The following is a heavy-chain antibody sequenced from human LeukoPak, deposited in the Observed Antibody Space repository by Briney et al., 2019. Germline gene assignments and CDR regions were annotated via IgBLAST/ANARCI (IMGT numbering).Heavy chain of an antibody. J-gene: IGHJ6*02. CDR1: GFIFSSYY. Sequence: PGGSLRLSCAASGFIFSSYYMTWVRQAPGKGLEWGSVIYSGGSTYYADSVKGRVAISRDNSKNTVFLQMNSVRAEDTAVYYCARSYSNHLFGMDVWGQGTTVTVSS. CDR2: IYSGGST. V-gene: IGHV3-66*01. D-gene: IGHD4-11*01. CDR3: ARSYSNHLFGMDV.